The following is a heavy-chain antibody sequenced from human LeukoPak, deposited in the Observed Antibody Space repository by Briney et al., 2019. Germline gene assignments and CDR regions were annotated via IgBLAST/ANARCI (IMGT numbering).Heavy chain of an antibody. V-gene: IGHV3-23*01. CDR3: AKGGIAGNWFDP. D-gene: IGHD6-13*01. J-gene: IGHJ5*02. Sequence: PGGSLRLSCAASGFTFSSYAMSWVRQAPGKGLEWVSGISASGGSTYYADSVKGRFTISRDNSKNTLYLQMNSLRAEDTAVYFCAKGGIAGNWFDPWGQGTLVTVSS. CDR2: ISASGGST. CDR1: GFTFSSYA.